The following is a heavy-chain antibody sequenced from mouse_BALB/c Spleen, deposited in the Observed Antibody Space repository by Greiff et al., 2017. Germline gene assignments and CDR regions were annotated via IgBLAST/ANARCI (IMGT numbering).Heavy chain of an antibody. CDR3: ARSGGNYGYYYAMDY. V-gene: IGHV5-17*02. J-gene: IGHJ4*01. CDR1: GFAFSSFG. Sequence: EVHLVESGGGLVKPGGSLKLSCAASGFAFSSFGMHWVRQAPEKGLEWVAYISSGSSTIYYADTVKGRFTISRDNPKNTLFLQMTSLRSEDTAMYYCARSGGNYGYYYAMDYWGQGTSVTVSS. D-gene: IGHD2-1*01. CDR2: ISSGSSTI.